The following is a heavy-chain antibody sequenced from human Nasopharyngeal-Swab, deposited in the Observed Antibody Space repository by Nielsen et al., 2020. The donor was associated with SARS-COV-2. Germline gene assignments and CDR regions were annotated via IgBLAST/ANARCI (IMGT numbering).Heavy chain of an antibody. V-gene: IGHV3-23*01. D-gene: IGHD6-13*01. CDR3: AKHAAYTNSWHHFDY. J-gene: IGHJ4*02. CDR1: GFTFSTYA. Sequence: GESLKISCAASGFTFSTYAMTWVRQTPGRGLEWVSTISVSGDYTYYADSAKGRFSIPRDNSKSTLYLQMNSLRAEDTAVYYCAKHAAYTNSWHHFDYWGQGTLVTVSS. CDR2: ISVSGDYT.